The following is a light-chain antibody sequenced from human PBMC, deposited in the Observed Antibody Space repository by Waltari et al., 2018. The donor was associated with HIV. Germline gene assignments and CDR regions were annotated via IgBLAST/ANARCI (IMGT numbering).Light chain of an antibody. CDR3: QLYDISVRYT. Sequence: IVLTQSPGTLSLSPGETAPLSCRASQSVSNNFLAWYRQKPGRPPRLLVHATSFRATGIPDRFGGSGSGTNFTLTITRLEPEDFAVYYCQLYDISVRYTFGQGTKLEMK. CDR2: ATS. V-gene: IGKV3-20*01. J-gene: IGKJ2*01. CDR1: QSVSNNF.